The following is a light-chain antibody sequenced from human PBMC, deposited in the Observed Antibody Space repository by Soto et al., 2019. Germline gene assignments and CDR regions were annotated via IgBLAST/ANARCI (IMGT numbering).Light chain of an antibody. CDR3: ATWDNTLRAGV. Sequence: QSVLTQPPSVSAAPGQTVTISCPGSISNIGKNYVSWYQQFPEAAPKLLIYDNTKRPSGIPDRFSGSKSGTSATLGITGLQTGDEADYYCATWDNTLRAGVFGGGTKLTVL. J-gene: IGLJ3*02. CDR2: DNT. V-gene: IGLV1-51*01. CDR1: ISNIGKNY.